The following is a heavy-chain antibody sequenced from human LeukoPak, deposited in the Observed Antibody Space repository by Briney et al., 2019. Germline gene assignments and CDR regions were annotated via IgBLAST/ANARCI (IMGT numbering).Heavy chain of an antibody. D-gene: IGHD3-10*01. CDR3: ARASGFGELAYYYGMDV. Sequence: SPSETLSLTCTVSGGSISSGDYYWSWIRQPPGKGLEWIGYIYHSGSTYYNPSLKSRVTISVDRSKNQFSLKLSSVTAADTAVYYCARASGFGELAYYYGMDVWGQGTTVTVSS. CDR1: GGSISSGDYY. J-gene: IGHJ6*02. CDR2: IYHSGST. V-gene: IGHV4-30-2*01.